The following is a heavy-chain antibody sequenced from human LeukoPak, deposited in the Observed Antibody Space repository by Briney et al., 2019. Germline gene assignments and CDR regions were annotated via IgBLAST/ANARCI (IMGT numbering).Heavy chain of an antibody. CDR1: GFTFSSYW. CDR2: IKQDGSEK. V-gene: IGHV3-7*01. J-gene: IGHJ4*02. Sequence: PGGSLRLSCAASGFTFSSYWMSWVRQAPGKGLEWVANIKQDGSEKYYVDSGKGRFTISRDNAKNSLYLQMNSLRAEDTAVYYCARDEDIRQWREGIAAAVDYWGQGTLVTVSS. D-gene: IGHD6-13*01. CDR3: ARDEDIRQWREGIAAAVDY.